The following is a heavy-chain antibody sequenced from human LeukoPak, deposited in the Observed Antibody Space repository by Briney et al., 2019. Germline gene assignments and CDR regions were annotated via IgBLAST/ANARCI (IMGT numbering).Heavy chain of an antibody. CDR2: INHSGST. V-gene: IGHV4-34*01. Sequence: SETLSLTCAVYGGSFSGYYWSLIRQPPGKGLEWIGEINHSGSTNYNPSLKSRVTISVDTSKNQFSLKLSSVTAADTAVYYCARDNITMIDYWGQGTLVTVSS. CDR1: GGSFSGYY. J-gene: IGHJ4*02. CDR3: ARDNITMIDY. D-gene: IGHD3-22*01.